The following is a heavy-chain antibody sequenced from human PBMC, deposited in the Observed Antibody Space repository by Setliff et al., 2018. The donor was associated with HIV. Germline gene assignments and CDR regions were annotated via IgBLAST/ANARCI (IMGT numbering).Heavy chain of an antibody. Sequence: GASVKVSCKTSGDAFSNHVITWVRQAPGQGLEWMGVIIPIFATPNYAQTFQGRLTITADESTSTAYMELSSLRSEDTAVYYCARGYCSGGSCRRVWYFDLWGRGTLVTVS. CDR3: ARGYCSGGSCRRVWYFDL. CDR1: GDAFSNHV. D-gene: IGHD2-15*01. J-gene: IGHJ2*01. CDR2: IIPIFATP. V-gene: IGHV1-69*13.